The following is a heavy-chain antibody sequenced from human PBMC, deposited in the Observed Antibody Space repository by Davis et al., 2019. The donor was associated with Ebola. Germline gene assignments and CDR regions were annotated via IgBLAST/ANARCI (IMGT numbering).Heavy chain of an antibody. D-gene: IGHD3-3*01. CDR2: IYWDDDR. J-gene: IGHJ6*04. CDR1: GFSLSTSAVG. Sequence: SGPTLVKPTQTLTLTCTFSGFSLSTSAVGVGWIRQAPGKALEWLALIYWDDDRRYSPSLMSRLTIYRDTSKNQVVLTVTNMDPVDTATYYCAHWSARHGLDVWGRGTTVTVSS. V-gene: IGHV2-5*02. CDR3: AHWSARHGLDV.